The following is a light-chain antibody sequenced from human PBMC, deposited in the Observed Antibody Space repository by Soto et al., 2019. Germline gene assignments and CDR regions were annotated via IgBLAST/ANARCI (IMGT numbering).Light chain of an antibody. V-gene: IGLV2-11*01. CDR2: DVS. J-gene: IGLJ3*02. CDR1: SSDVGGYNY. CDR3: CSYAGSYTWV. Sequence: QSALTQPRSVSGSPGQSVTISCTGTSSDVGGYNYVSWYQQHPGKAPKLMIYDVSKRPSGVPDRFSGSKSGNTASLTISGLQAEDEAHYYCCSYAGSYTWVFGGVTKVTVL.